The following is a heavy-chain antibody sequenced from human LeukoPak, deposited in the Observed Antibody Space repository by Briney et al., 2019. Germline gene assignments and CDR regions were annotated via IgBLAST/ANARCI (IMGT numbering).Heavy chain of an antibody. V-gene: IGHV1-69*10. Sequence: SVRVSCTASGYTFTGYYMHWVRQAPGQGLEWMGGINPILGITNYAQKFQGRVTITGDKSTSTACMELGSLRSEDTAVYYCARRYCSGGSCYEDYWGQGTLVTVYS. CDR2: INPILGIT. CDR3: ARRYCSGGSCYEDY. J-gene: IGHJ4*02. CDR1: GYTFTGYY. D-gene: IGHD2-15*01.